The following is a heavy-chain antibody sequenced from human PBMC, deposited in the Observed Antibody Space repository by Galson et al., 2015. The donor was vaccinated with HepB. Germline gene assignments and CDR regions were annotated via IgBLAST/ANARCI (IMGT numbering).Heavy chain of an antibody. D-gene: IGHD3-3*02. J-gene: IGHJ4*02. V-gene: IGHV3-7*01. CDR3: VRLAHYFDY. CDR1: GFTLSDYW. Sequence: SLRLSCAASGFTLSDYWMRWVRQAPGKGLEWVANIKYDGSTTNYVDSVKGRFTISRDNAESSLYLQMDSLRAEDTAVFYCVRLAHYFDYWGRGTLVTVSS. CDR2: IKYDGSTT.